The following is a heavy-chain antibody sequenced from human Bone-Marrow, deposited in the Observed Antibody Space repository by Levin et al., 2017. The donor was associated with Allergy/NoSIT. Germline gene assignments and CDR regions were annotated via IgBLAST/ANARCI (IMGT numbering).Heavy chain of an antibody. CDR1: GYTFSDYF. Sequence: GESLKISCKASGYTFSDYFTHWVRQAPGQGLEWMGWINPNGGTNYAHHLQGRVTMTSDTSSTTAYMELKSLISDDTAVYYCARLPNGQWLERNNYFDHWGQGTLVTVSS. CDR3: ARLPNGQWLERNNYFDH. D-gene: IGHD6-19*01. J-gene: IGHJ4*02. CDR2: INPNGGT. V-gene: IGHV1-2*02.